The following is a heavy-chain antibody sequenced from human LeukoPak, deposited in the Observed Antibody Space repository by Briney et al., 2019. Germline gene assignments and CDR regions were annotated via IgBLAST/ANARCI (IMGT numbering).Heavy chain of an antibody. Sequence: PGGSLRLSCGASGFTFGDYGMSWVRQAPGKGLEWVSGINVNGGTTGYADSVKGRFTISRDNAKNALFLQMSSLRAEDTAIYYCAREFVVEPKSSFDHWGQGTLVTVSS. CDR1: GFTFGDYG. V-gene: IGHV3-20*04. D-gene: IGHD2-21*01. J-gene: IGHJ4*02. CDR3: AREFVVEPKSSFDH. CDR2: INVNGGTT.